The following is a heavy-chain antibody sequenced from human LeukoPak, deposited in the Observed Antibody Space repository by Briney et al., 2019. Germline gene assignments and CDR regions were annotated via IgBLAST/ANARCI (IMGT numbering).Heavy chain of an antibody. CDR2: IYSGGST. J-gene: IGHJ4*02. Sequence: PGGSLRLSCAASGFTVSSNYMSWVRQAPGKGLEWVSVIYSGGSTYYADSVKGRFTISRDNSKNTLYLQMNSLRAGDTAVYYCAREYYYDSSGYGDYWGQGTLVTVSS. CDR3: AREYYYDSSGYGDY. CDR1: GFTVSSNY. D-gene: IGHD3-22*01. V-gene: IGHV3-66*01.